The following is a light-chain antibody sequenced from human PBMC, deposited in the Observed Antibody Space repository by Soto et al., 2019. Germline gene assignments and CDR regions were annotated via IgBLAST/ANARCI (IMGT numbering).Light chain of an antibody. J-gene: IGKJ1*01. V-gene: IGKV3-11*01. Sequence: EIVLTQSPATLSLSPGETATLSCRASQSVRNYLAWYQQKPGQAPRLLIYDASNRATGIPARFSGTGSETDFTLTISSLEPEDFAINYCQQRSKMPLTFGHGTKVDLK. CDR3: QQRSKMPLT. CDR1: QSVRNY. CDR2: DAS.